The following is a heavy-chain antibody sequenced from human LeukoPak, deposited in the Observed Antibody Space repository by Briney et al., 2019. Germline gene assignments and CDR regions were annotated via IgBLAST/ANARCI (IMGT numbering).Heavy chain of an antibody. D-gene: IGHD4-23*01. Sequence: ASVTVSCTASGYTFTGYYMHWVRQAPGHGLAWMGWINPNSGGTNYAQKFQGRVTMTRDTSISAAYMELSRLRSDDTAVYYCARVAGNAGLGAFDIWGQGTMVTVSS. CDR1: GYTFTGYY. V-gene: IGHV1-2*02. CDR2: INPNSGGT. J-gene: IGHJ3*02. CDR3: ARVAGNAGLGAFDI.